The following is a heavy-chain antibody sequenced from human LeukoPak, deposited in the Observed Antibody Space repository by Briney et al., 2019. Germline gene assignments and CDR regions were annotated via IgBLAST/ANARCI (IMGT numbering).Heavy chain of an antibody. J-gene: IGHJ6*03. D-gene: IGHD3-16*01. CDR2: IYYSGST. Sequence: SETLSLTCTVSGGSISSYYWSWIRQPPGKGLEWIGYIYYSGSTNYNPSLKSRVTISVDTSKNQFSLKLSSVTAADTAVYYCARVIYDYAREAYYYYYMDVWGKGTTVTVSS. CDR1: GGSISSYY. V-gene: IGHV4-59*01. CDR3: ARVIYDYAREAYYYYYMDV.